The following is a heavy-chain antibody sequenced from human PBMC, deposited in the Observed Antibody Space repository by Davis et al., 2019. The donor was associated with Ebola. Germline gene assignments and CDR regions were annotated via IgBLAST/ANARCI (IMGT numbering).Heavy chain of an antibody. CDR1: GFTFILHT. Sequence: PGGSLRLSCSASGFTFILHTMHWVRQAPGKGLEYVADLSNAGAYTFHEDFVKGRFTISRDNSKNTLFLQMNNLRVEDTAVYDCVKGSSEAAANWLDSWGRGTRVTVSS. V-gene: IGHV3-64D*08. CDR3: VKGSSEAAANWLDS. CDR2: LSNAGAYT. D-gene: IGHD3-10*01. J-gene: IGHJ5*01.